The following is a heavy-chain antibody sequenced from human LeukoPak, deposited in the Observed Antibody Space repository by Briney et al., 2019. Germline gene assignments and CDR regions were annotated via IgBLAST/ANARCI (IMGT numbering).Heavy chain of an antibody. V-gene: IGHV3-33*05. CDR2: ISYDGTNR. Sequence: PGRSLRLSCAASGFIFSTHGMHWVRQAPGKGLEWVTFISYDGTNRYYADSVKGRFTISRDNSKNTLSLQMNSLREEDTAIYCCARPRIALAATSYFDYWGQGTLVTVSS. D-gene: IGHD6-13*01. J-gene: IGHJ4*02. CDR3: ARPRIALAATSYFDY. CDR1: GFIFSTHG.